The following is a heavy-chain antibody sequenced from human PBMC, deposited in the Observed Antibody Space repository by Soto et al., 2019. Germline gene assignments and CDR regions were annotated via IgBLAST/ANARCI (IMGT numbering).Heavy chain of an antibody. D-gene: IGHD3-10*01. CDR3: ARMRAYGPYFDLFDN. Sequence: SGPTLVNRAETLTLTCSISGFSLSDVRLGVGWIRQPPGKALEWLAHIFANDETTYSTSLKTRLSISRDTSKSQVVLTMTNVDPEDTGTYYCARMRAYGPYFDLFDNWGQGALVTVSS. CDR2: IFANDET. CDR1: GFSLSDVRLG. J-gene: IGHJ4*02. V-gene: IGHV2-26*03.